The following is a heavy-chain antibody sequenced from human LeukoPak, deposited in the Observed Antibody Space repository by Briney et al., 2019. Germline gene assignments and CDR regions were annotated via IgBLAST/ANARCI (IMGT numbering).Heavy chain of an antibody. Sequence: PGGSLRLSCAASGFTFSNYWMSWVRQAPGKGLEYVSAIINNGGNTFYVNSVKGRFTISRDNSKNTLYLQMGSLRAEDMAVYYCARGGKGPHDAYDIWGQGTKVTVSS. D-gene: IGHD4-23*01. J-gene: IGHJ3*02. CDR2: IINNGGNT. V-gene: IGHV3-64*01. CDR3: ARGGKGPHDAYDI. CDR1: GFTFSNYW.